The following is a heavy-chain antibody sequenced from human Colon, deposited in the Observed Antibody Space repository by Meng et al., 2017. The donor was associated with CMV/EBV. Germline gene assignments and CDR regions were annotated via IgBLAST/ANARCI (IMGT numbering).Heavy chain of an antibody. J-gene: IGHJ6*02. Sequence: GGSLRLSCAASGFTFSSYWMHWVRQAPGKGLVWVSRINSDGSSTSYADSVKGRFTISRDNAKNTLYLQMNSLRAEDTAAYYCAREDIVVVPATVVAYYYYYYGMDVWGQGTTVTVSS. CDR3: AREDIVVVPATVVAYYYYYYGMDV. D-gene: IGHD2-2*01. CDR2: INSDGSST. V-gene: IGHV3-74*01. CDR1: GFTFSSYW.